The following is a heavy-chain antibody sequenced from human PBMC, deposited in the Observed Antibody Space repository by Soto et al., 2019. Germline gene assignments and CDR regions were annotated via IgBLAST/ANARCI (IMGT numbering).Heavy chain of an antibody. CDR1: GGSISDYY. CDR3: ARGLWSGYYLDY. J-gene: IGHJ4*01. D-gene: IGHD3-3*01. V-gene: IGHV4-59*01. Sequence: SETLSLTCTVSGGSISDYYWSWIRQPPGKGLEWIGYIYYSGSTNYNPSLKSRDTISLDTSKNQFSLKLSSVTAADTAVYYCARGLWSGYYLDYWGQGTLVTVSS. CDR2: IYYSGST.